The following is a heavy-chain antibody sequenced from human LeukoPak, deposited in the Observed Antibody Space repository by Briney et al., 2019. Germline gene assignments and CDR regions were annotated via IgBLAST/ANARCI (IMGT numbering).Heavy chain of an antibody. V-gene: IGHV3-23*01. J-gene: IGHJ5*02. CDR2: ISGSDGST. CDR3: AKARGFCSGGSCYNPFDP. D-gene: IGHD2-15*01. Sequence: GGSLRVSCAASAFTFRSYAMSWVRQAPGKGLEWVSGISGSDGSTYYADSVKGRFTISRDYSKNTLYVQMNSLRAEDTAVYYCAKARGFCSGGSCYNPFDPWGQGTLVTVSS. CDR1: AFTFRSYA.